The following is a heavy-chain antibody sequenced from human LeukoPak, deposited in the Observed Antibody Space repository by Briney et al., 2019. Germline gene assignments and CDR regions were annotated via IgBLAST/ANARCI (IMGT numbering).Heavy chain of an antibody. D-gene: IGHD5-24*01. V-gene: IGHV4-39*01. CDR3: ASRLASDGGPFDF. CDR2: FYSTGST. J-gene: IGHJ4*02. CDR1: GASIGSGNYF. Sequence: PSETLSLTCSVSGASIGSGNYFWDWIRQPPGQGLEWIGTFYSTGSTYQNPSLKSRITISEDTSNNEFSLRLTSVTAADTAIYYCASRLASDGGPFDFWGQGKLVTVSS.